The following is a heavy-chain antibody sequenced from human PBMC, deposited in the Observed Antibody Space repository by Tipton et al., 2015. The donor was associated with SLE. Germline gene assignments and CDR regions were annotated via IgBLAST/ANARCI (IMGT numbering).Heavy chain of an antibody. CDR2: ISAYNCNT. J-gene: IGHJ6*03. D-gene: IGHD2-15*01. CDR3: AREDSGYKVGAATPAYYYYMDV. V-gene: IGHV1-18*04. CDR1: GYNFTGYY. Sequence: QLVQSGAEVKKPGASVKVSCQASGYNFTGYYMHWVRPAPGQGLEWLGWISAYNCNTNYAQKLQGRVTMTTDKSTSTAYMELSSLRSEDTAVYYCAREDSGYKVGAATPAYYYYMDVWGKGTTVTVAS.